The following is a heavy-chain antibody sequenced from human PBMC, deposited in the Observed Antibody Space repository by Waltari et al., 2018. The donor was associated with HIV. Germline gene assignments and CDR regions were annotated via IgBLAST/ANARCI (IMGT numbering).Heavy chain of an antibody. Sequence: VQLQESGPGLVRPAQTVSLTCDVSGGSISYHDHYWNCIRQSPGRGLEGIGAIYFTGTTSYQTSLERRLITSVDRSKNEFSLQWSLVTAADTAKYYCASADPVGASRLSHVDLGSRG. CDR1: GGSISYHDHY. CDR2: IYFTGTT. D-gene: IGHD1-26*01. CDR3: ASADPVGASRLSHVDL. J-gene: IGHJ2*01. V-gene: IGHV4-30-4*01.